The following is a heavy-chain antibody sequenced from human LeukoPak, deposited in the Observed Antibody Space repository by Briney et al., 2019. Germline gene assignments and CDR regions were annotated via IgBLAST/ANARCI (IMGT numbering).Heavy chain of an antibody. Sequence: GGSLRLSCAASGFTFSSYAMSWVRQAPGKGVEWVSTFSGSGGNTHYADSVKGRFTISRDNAKNTLYLKMNSLRAEDTAVYYCARDGLPAARDIWGQGTMVTVSS. CDR2: FSGSGGNT. J-gene: IGHJ3*02. CDR3: ARDGLPAARDI. CDR1: GFTFSSYA. V-gene: IGHV3-23*01. D-gene: IGHD6-6*01.